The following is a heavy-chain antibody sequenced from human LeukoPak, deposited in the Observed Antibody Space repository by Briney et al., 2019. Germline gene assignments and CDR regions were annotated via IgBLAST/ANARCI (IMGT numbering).Heavy chain of an antibody. D-gene: IGHD3-10*01. J-gene: IGHJ2*01. CDR3: VKAGSGAWFSYCHFDL. CDR1: GFTFNGYA. CDR2: ISNDGGST. Sequence: SGGSQRLSCSASGFTFNGYAMHWVRQAPGKGLEYVSAISNDGGSTYYADSVKGRFTISRDNSKNTLYLQMTSLSAEDTAVYYCVKAGSGAWFSYCHFDLWGRGTLVTVSS. V-gene: IGHV3-64D*06.